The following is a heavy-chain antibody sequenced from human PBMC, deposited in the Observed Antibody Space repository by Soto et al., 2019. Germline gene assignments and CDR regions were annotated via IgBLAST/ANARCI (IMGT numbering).Heavy chain of an antibody. D-gene: IGHD5-18*01. J-gene: IGHJ5*02. Sequence: ASVKVSCKASGYTFTGYYMHWVRQAPGQGLEWMGWINPNSGGTNYAQKLQGRVTMTRDTSISTAYMELSRLRSDDTAVYYCARDGGGGYSYGTGWFDPWGQGTLVTVSS. CDR3: ARDGGGGYSYGTGWFDP. CDR1: GYTFTGYY. CDR2: INPNSGGT. V-gene: IGHV1-2*02.